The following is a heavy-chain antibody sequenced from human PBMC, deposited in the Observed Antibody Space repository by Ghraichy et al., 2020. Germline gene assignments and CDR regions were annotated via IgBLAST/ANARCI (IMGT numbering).Heavy chain of an antibody. CDR1: GFNFSSYG. Sequence: GGSLRLSCAASGFNFSSYGMHWVRQAPGKGLEWVAVIWYDGSNKYYADSVKGRFTISRDNSKNTQYLQMNSLRAEDTAVYYCARGDLGSSGYPRIYEYWGQGTLVTVSS. V-gene: IGHV3-33*01. CDR3: ARGDLGSSGYPRIYEY. CDR2: IWYDGSNK. D-gene: IGHD3-22*01. J-gene: IGHJ4*02.